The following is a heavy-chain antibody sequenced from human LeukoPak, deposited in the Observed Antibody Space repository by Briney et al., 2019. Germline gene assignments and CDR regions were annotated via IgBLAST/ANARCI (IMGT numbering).Heavy chain of an antibody. CDR2: MYNSGST. V-gene: IGHV4-39*07. CDR1: GGSISLSYYY. Sequence: SETLSLTCSVSGGSISLSYYYWGWIRQPPGKGLEWIGTMYNSGSTDYNPSLESRVTISVDTSKNQFSLKLSSVTAADTAVYYCAREADRWFDPWGQGTLVTVSS. CDR3: AREADRWFDP. J-gene: IGHJ5*02.